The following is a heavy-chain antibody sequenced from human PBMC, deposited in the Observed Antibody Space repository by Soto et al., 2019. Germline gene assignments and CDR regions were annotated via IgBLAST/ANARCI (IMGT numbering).Heavy chain of an antibody. D-gene: IGHD6-13*01. CDR1: GFTFSSYG. CDR3: AKQAPYSNSWYEIDH. V-gene: IGHV3-23*01. Sequence: GGSLRLSCAASGFTFSSYGINWVRQAPGKGLEWVSGISGSGNSTHYADSVKGRFTISRDNSKNTLYLQMNSLRAEDTAVYYCAKQAPYSNSWYEIDHWGQGTLVTVSS. CDR2: ISGSGNST. J-gene: IGHJ4*02.